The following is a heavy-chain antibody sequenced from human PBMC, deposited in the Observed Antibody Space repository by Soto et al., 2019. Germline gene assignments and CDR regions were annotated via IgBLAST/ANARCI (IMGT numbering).Heavy chain of an antibody. CDR3: ARTEMATQY. V-gene: IGHV1-18*01. CDR2: INSSNGYT. Sequence: ASVKVSCKSSGYSFFSYGFSWVRQAPGQGLEWMGWINSSNGYTENAQRFQGRVTMSADASTSTAYLELRDLTSDDTAVYYCARTEMATQYWGQGTLVTVSS. CDR1: GYSFFSYG. J-gene: IGHJ4*02.